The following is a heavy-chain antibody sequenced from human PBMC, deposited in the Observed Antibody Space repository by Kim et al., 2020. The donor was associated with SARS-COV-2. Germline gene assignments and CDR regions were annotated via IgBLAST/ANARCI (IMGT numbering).Heavy chain of an antibody. V-gene: IGHV3-9*01. CDR2: LSWNSGNI. Sequence: GGSLRLSCAVSGFTFDDYAMHWVRRAPGKGLEWVSALSWNSGNIGYADSVKGRFTISRDNAKNSLYLQMNSLRPEDTALYYCAKDATTVTSSGRMDVWGPGTTVTVSS. J-gene: IGHJ6*02. CDR3: AKDATTVTSSGRMDV. D-gene: IGHD4-17*01. CDR1: GFTFDDYA.